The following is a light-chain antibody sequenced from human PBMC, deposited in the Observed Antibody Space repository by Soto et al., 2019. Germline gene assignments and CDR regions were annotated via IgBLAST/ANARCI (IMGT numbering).Light chain of an antibody. CDR2: EVS. Sequence: QSVLTQPASVSGSPGQSITISCTGTSSDVGGYNYVSWYQQHPGKAPKLMIYEVSNRPSGVSNRFSGSKSGNTASLTISGLQAEDEADYYCTSYTSTTTYVFGTGTNHRP. CDR3: TSYTSTTTYV. CDR1: SSDVGGYNY. V-gene: IGLV2-14*01. J-gene: IGLJ1*01.